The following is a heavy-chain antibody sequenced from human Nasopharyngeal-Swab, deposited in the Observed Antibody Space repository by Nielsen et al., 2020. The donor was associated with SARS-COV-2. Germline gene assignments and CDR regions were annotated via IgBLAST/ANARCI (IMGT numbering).Heavy chain of an antibody. V-gene: IGHV3-23*01. CDR3: ANLPIVATSLDY. J-gene: IGHJ4*02. D-gene: IGHD5-12*01. Sequence: WIRQPPGKGLEWVADISGSGGSTYYADSVKGRFTISRDNSKNTLYLQMNSLRTEDTAVYYCANLPIVATSLDYWGQGTLVTVSS. CDR2: ISGSGGST.